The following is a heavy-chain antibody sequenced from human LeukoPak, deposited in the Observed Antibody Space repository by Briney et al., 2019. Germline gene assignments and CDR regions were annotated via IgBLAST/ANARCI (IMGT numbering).Heavy chain of an antibody. Sequence: SVRLSCSACGFSFDDYAMHWLGPAPGKGLPGVSGISWYSGSIGYADSVKGRFTISRDNAKNSLYLQMNSLRAEDTALYYCAKDEGPQWLVPFDYWGQGTLVTVSS. V-gene: IGHV3-9*01. D-gene: IGHD6-19*01. CDR1: GFSFDDYA. J-gene: IGHJ4*02. CDR2: ISWYSGSI. CDR3: AKDEGPQWLVPFDY.